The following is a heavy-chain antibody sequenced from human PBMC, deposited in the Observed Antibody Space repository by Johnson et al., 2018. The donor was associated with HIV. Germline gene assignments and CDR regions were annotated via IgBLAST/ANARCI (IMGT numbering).Heavy chain of an antibody. CDR3: ARTRHYYEAFDI. CDR2: ISHDGRNE. CDR1: GFTFTNYG. J-gene: IGHJ3*02. D-gene: IGHD3-10*01. Sequence: QVQLVESGGGVVQPGRSLRVSCAASGFTFTNYGMHWVRQAPGKGLEWVAVISHDGRNEYYTESVGGRFTISRDNSKNTLYLQMNSLRAEDTAVYYCARTRHYYEAFDIWGQGTMVTVSS. V-gene: IGHV3-30*03.